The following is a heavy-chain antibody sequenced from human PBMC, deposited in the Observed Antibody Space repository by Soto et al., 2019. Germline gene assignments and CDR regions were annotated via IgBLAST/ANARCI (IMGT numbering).Heavy chain of an antibody. Sequence: GGSLRLSCAASGFTFSMYWMHWVRQVPGEGPEWVSRINDDGISTNYADSVKGRFTISRDNAKNTLYLQMNALRVEDTAVYYCTRGPRSTSTGTGAFWGQGTLVTVS. D-gene: IGHD1-1*01. CDR2: INDDGIST. J-gene: IGHJ4*02. CDR1: GFTFSMYW. CDR3: TRGPRSTSTGTGAF. V-gene: IGHV3-74*01.